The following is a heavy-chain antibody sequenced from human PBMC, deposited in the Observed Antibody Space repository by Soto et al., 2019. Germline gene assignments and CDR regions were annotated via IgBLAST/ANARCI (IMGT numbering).Heavy chain of an antibody. V-gene: IGHV4-31*03. D-gene: IGHD4-17*01. CDR1: GGSISSGGYY. CDR2: IYYSGST. J-gene: IGHJ4*02. CDR3: ASSQTTVTSYDY. Sequence: PSETLSLTCTVSGGSISSGGYYWSWIRQHPGKGLEWIGYIYYSGSTYYNPSLKGRVTISVDTSKNQFSLKLSSVTAADTAVYYCASSQTTVTSYDYWGQGTLVTVSS.